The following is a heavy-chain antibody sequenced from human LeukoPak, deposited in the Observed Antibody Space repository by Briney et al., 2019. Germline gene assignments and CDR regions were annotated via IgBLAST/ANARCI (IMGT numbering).Heavy chain of an antibody. CDR2: FYPEDGET. Sequence: GASVKVSCKVSGYTLTELSMHWVRQAPGEGLEWMGGFYPEDGETIYAQKFQGRVTMTEDTSTDTAYMELSSLRSVDTAVYYCATVESDAFDIWGQGTMVTVSS. CDR1: GYTLTELS. D-gene: IGHD5-24*01. CDR3: ATVESDAFDI. V-gene: IGHV1-24*01. J-gene: IGHJ3*02.